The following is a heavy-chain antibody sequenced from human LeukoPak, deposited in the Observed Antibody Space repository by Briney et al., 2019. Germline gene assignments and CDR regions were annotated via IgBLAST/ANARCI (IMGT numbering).Heavy chain of an antibody. J-gene: IGHJ4*02. CDR1: GFTFSSYA. V-gene: IGHV3-30-3*01. D-gene: IGHD1-26*01. CDR3: ARDLFQGVGSPYYFDY. CDR2: ISYDGSNK. Sequence: GGSLRLSCAASGFTFSSYAMHWVRQAPGKGLEWVAVISYDGSNKYYADSVKGRFTISRDNSKNTLYLQMNSLRAEDTAVYYCARDLFQGVGSPYYFDYWGQGTLVTVSS.